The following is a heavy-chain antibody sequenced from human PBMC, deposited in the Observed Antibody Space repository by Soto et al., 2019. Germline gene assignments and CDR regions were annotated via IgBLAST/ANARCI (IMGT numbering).Heavy chain of an antibody. D-gene: IGHD6-13*01. J-gene: IGHJ4*02. CDR1: GGSFSGYY. Sequence: QVQLQQWGAGLLKPSETLSLTCAVYGGSFSGYYWSWIRQPPGKGLEWIGEINHSGSTNYIPSLKCRVTISVDTSKTQFSLKLSSVTAADTAVYYCAFIAADGTGGWGQGPLVTVSS. CDR2: INHSGST. V-gene: IGHV4-34*01. CDR3: AFIAADGTGG.